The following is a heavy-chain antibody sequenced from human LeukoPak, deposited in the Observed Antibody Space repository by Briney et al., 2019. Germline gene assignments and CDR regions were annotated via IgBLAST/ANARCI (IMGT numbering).Heavy chain of an antibody. CDR2: IRGTPYGGTT. CDR1: GFTFSDYA. V-gene: IGHV3-49*03. J-gene: IGHJ4*02. Sequence: PGGSLRLSCAASGFTFSDYAMSWFRQAPGKGLEWVALIRGTPYGGTTEYAASVKGRFTISRDDSKSIAYLQMNSLKTEDTAVYCCTRAGKPPYFDYWGQGTLVIVSS. CDR3: TRAGKPPYFDY.